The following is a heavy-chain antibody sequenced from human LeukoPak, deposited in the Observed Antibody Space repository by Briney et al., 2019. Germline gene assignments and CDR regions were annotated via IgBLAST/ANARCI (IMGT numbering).Heavy chain of an antibody. V-gene: IGHV4-30-4*01. D-gene: IGHD3-10*01. CDR2: IYYSGST. CDR3: ARGRHYGSGSYFDP. Sequence: SETLSLTCTVSGGSISSGDYYWSWIREPPGKGLEWIGYIYYSGSTYYNSSLKSRVTISVDTSKNQFSLKLSSVTAADTAVYYCARGRHYGSGSYFDPWGQGTLVTVSS. CDR1: GGSISSGDYY. J-gene: IGHJ5*02.